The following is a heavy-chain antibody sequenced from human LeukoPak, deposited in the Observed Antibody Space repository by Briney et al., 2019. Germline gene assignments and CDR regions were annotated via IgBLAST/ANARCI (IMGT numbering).Heavy chain of an antibody. D-gene: IGHD2-2*01. V-gene: IGHV4-39*01. Sequence: PSETLSLTCTVSGGSISSSSYYWGWIRQPPGKGLEWIGIIYYSGSTYYNPSLKSRLTISVDTSKNQFSLKLSSVTATDTAVYYCARRGYRSSTSCYEYWFDPWGQGTLVTVSS. J-gene: IGHJ5*02. CDR1: GGSISSSSYY. CDR2: IYYSGST. CDR3: ARRGYRSSTSCYEYWFDP.